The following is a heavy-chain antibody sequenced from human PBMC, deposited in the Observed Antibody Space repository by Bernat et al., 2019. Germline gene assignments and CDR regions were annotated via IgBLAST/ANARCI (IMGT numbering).Heavy chain of an antibody. CDR3: GKGEHSFDY. Sequence: EVQLVESGGGLVQPGGSLRLSCAASGFTFSSYAMSWVRQAPGKGLEWVSAISGSGGSTYYADSVKGRFTSARDNSKNPLYLQMDSLRAEETAVYYCGKGEHSFDYWGQGTLVTVSS. V-gene: IGHV3-23*04. D-gene: IGHD1-26*01. CDR2: ISGSGGST. CDR1: GFTFSSYA. J-gene: IGHJ4*02.